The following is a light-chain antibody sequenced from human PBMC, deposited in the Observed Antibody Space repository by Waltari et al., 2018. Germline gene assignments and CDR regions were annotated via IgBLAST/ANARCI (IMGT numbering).Light chain of an antibody. Sequence: QSALTQPASVSESPGQSITISCTGTSSDVGSYNLVSWYQQHPGKAPKLMIYEVSKRPSGVSNLFSGSKSGNTASLTISGLQAEDEADYYCCSYAGISTMFGGGTKLTVL. CDR2: EVS. J-gene: IGLJ3*02. CDR3: CSYAGISTM. CDR1: SSDVGSYNL. V-gene: IGLV2-23*02.